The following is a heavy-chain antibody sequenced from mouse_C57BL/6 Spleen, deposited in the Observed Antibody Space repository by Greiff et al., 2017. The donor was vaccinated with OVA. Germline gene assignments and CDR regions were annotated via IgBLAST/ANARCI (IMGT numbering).Heavy chain of an antibody. CDR2: ISSGGSYT. J-gene: IGHJ2*01. CDR1: GFTFSSYG. D-gene: IGHD1-1*01. CDR3: ARRVYGEDY. Sequence: EVMLVESGGDLVKPGGSLKLSCAASGFTFSSYGMSWVRQTPDKRLEWVATISSGGSYTYYPDSVKGRFTISRDNAKNTLYLQMSSLKSEDTAMYYCARRVYGEDYWGQGTTLTVSS. V-gene: IGHV5-6*02.